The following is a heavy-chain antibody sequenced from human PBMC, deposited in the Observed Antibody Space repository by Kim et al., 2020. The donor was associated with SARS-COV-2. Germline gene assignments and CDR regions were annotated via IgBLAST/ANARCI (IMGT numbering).Heavy chain of an antibody. CDR1: GYTFTYRY. J-gene: IGHJ3*02. Sequence: SVKVSCKASGYTFTYRYLHWVRQAPGQALEWLGWITPFNGNTNYAQKFQDRVTITRDRSMSTAYMELSSLRSEDTAMYYCARSSGYGGNSGAFDIWCQGTIVSVSS. D-gene: IGHD5-12*01. CDR2: ITPFNGNT. V-gene: IGHV1-45*02. CDR3: ARSSGYGGNSGAFDI.